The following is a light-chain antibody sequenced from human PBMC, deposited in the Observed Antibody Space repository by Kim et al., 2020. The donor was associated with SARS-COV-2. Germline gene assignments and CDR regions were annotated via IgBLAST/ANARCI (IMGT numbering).Light chain of an antibody. J-gene: IGLJ2*01. V-gene: IGLV3-1*01. CDR2: QDT. CDR1: KLEDKY. Sequence: SVSPRQTARITCSGDKLEDKYVCWYQQKAGQSPVLLIYQDTKWPSGIPERFSGSNSGNTATLTISGTQAMDEADYYCQTWDSSSVIFGGGTQLTVL. CDR3: QTWDSSSVI.